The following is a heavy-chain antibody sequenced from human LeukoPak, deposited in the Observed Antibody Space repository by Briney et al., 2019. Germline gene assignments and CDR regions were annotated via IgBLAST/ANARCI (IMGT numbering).Heavy chain of an antibody. J-gene: IGHJ3*02. CDR3: ASSNVVVAATRPLYPDAFDI. Sequence: SETLSLTCAVSGGSISSSNWWSWVRQPPGKGLEWIGEIYHSGSTNYNPSLKSRVTISVDKSKNQFSLKLSSVTAADTAVYYCASSNVVVAATRPLYPDAFDIWGQGTMVTVSS. V-gene: IGHV4-4*02. D-gene: IGHD2-15*01. CDR2: IYHSGST. CDR1: GGSISSSNW.